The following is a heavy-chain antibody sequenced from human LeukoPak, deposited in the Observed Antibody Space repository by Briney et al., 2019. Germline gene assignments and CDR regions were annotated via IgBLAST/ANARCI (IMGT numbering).Heavy chain of an antibody. J-gene: IGHJ4*02. D-gene: IGHD3-10*01. V-gene: IGHV4-39*01. CDR3: ARRFWFGASLLDY. CDR2: IYYSGGT. Sequence: SETLSLTCTVSGGSISNSSYYWGWIRQPPGKGLEWIGSIYYSGGTYYNPSLKSRVTISVDTSKNQFSLKLSSVTAADTAVYYSARRFWFGASLLDYWGQGTLVTVSS. CDR1: GGSISNSSYY.